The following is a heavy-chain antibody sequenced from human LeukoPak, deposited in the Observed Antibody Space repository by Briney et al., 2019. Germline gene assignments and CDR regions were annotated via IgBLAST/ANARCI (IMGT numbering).Heavy chain of an antibody. D-gene: IGHD4-23*01. CDR3: ATRPVVMGGYYFDY. V-gene: IGHV1-24*01. CDR2: FDPEDGET. Sequence: ASVKVSCKVSGYTLTELSMHWVRQAPGKGLEWMGGFDPEDGETIYAQKFQGRVTITADESTSTAYMELSSLRSEDTAVYYCATRPVVMGGYYFDYWGQGTLVTVSS. J-gene: IGHJ4*02. CDR1: GYTLTELS.